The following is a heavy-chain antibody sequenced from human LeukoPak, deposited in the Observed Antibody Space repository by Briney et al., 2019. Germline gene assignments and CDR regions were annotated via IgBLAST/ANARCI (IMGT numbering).Heavy chain of an antibody. CDR2: IWYDGTNK. CDR1: GXTFSSYG. J-gene: IGHJ4*02. CDR3: AKDTSSPIFGVAYYLDS. Sequence: GGSLRLSCAASGXTFSSYGMHWVRQAPGKGLEWVAVIWYDGTNKYYADSVKGRFTISRDNSMNTLYLQLNSLRAEDTAVYYCAKDTSSPIFGVAYYLDSWGQGTLVTVSS. V-gene: IGHV3-33*06. D-gene: IGHD3-3*01.